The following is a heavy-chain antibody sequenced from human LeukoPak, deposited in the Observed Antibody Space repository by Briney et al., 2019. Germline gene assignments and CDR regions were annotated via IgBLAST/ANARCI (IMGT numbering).Heavy chain of an antibody. CDR3: ARDSRVDGYNPGASQSFDY. J-gene: IGHJ4*02. CDR2: FYPSGST. D-gene: IGHD5-24*01. CDR1: GGSISGGSYY. V-gene: IGHV4-61*02. Sequence: PSQTLSLTCTVSGGSISGGSYYWSWIRQPAGKGLEWIGRFYPSGSTNYNPSLKSRVTISVDTSKNQFSLKLSSVTAADTAVYYCARDSRVDGYNPGASQSFDYWGQGTLVTVSS.